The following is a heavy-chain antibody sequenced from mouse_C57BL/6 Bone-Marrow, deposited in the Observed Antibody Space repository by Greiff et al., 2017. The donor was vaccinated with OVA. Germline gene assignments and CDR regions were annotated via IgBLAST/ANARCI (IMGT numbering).Heavy chain of an antibody. CDR2: IRLKSDNYAT. Sequence: EVQVVESGGGLVQPGGSMKLSCVASGFTFSNYWMNWVRQSPEKGLEWVAQIRLKSDNYATHYAESVKGRFTISRDDSKSSVYLQMNNLRAEDTGIYYCTRYYGSSLFDYWGQGTTLTVSS. D-gene: IGHD1-1*01. V-gene: IGHV6-3*01. CDR1: GFTFSNYW. CDR3: TRYYGSSLFDY. J-gene: IGHJ2*01.